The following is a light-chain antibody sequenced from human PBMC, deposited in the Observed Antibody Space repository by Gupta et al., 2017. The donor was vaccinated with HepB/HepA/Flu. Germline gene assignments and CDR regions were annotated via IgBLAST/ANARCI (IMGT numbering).Light chain of an antibody. CDR2: AAS. CDR3: LQDYSYPRT. CDR1: QGIKKD. J-gene: IGKJ1*01. Sequence: AIRLTQSPSSLSESAGDRVTITCRASQGIKKDLGWYQHKPGKAPKLLIFAASSLQTGVPSRFSGSGSGTDFTLTISSLQPEDFATYYCLQDYSYPRTFGQGTKVEMK. V-gene: IGKV1-6*01.